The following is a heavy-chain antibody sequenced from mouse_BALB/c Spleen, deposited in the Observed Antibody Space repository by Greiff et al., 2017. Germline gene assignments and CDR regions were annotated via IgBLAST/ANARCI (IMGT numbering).Heavy chain of an antibody. J-gene: IGHJ1*01. V-gene: IGHV14-3*02. D-gene: IGHD1-1*01. CDR2: IDPANGNT. CDR3: AREGYYGSHWYFDV. CDR1: GFNIKDNY. Sequence: VQLKQSGAELVKPGASVKLSCTASGFNIKDNYMHWVKQRPEQGLEWIGRIDPANGNTKYDPKFQGKATITADTSSNTAYLQLSSLTSEDTADYYGAREGYYGSHWYFDVWGAGTTVTVSS.